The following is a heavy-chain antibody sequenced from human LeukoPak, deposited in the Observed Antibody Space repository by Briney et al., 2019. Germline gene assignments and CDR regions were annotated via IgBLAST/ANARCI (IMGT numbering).Heavy chain of an antibody. CDR3: ARQHPYYYYYYMDV. Sequence: SETLSLTCAVYGGSFSGYYWSWIRQPPGKGLEWVGEINHSGSTNYNPSLKSRVTISVDTSKNQFSLKLSSVTAADTAVYYCARQHPYYYYYYMDVWGKGTTVTVSS. J-gene: IGHJ6*03. CDR1: GGSFSGYY. D-gene: IGHD2-21*01. CDR2: INHSGST. V-gene: IGHV4-34*01.